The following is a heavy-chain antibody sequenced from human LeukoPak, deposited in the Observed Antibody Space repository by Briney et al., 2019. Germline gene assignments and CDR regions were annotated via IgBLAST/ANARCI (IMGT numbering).Heavy chain of an antibody. CDR2: IYNSATT. J-gene: IGHJ5*02. CDR1: GASIGNNY. D-gene: IGHD3-16*02. Sequence: LSETLSLTCTVSGASIGNNYWSWIREPAGKGLECIGRIYNSATTNYNPSFKGRVTMSLDTSKNQFSLRLTSVTAADTAVYYCARYRFGWFDPWGQGMWVTVSS. V-gene: IGHV4-4*07. CDR3: ARYRFGWFDP.